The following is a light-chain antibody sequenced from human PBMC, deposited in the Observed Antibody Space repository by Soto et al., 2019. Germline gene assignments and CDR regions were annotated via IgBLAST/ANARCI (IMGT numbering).Light chain of an antibody. CDR1: QSISSW. CDR3: QQYNSYST. J-gene: IGKJ1*01. Sequence: DFQMTQSPSTLSASVVDRVTITCRASQSISSWLAWYQQKPGKAPKLLIYNASSLESGVPSRFSGSGSGTEFTLTISSLQPDDFATYYCQQYNSYSTFGQGTKVDI. CDR2: NAS. V-gene: IGKV1-5*03.